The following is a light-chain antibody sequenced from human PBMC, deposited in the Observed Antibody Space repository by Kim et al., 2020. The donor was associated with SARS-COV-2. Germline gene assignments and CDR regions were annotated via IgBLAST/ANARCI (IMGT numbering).Light chain of an antibody. CDR2: GAS. V-gene: IGKV3-15*01. Sequence: EIVMTQSPATLSVSPGERATLSCRASQSVSSNLAWYQQKPGQAPRLLIYGASTRATGIPARFSGSGSGTEFTLTISSLQSEDFAVYYCQKYNNWPRYTFGQGTELEI. CDR1: QSVSSN. CDR3: QKYNNWPRYT. J-gene: IGKJ2*01.